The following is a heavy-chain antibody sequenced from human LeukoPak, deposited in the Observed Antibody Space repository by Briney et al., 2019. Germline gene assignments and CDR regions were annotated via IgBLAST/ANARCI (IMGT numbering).Heavy chain of an antibody. V-gene: IGHV3-23*01. J-gene: IGHJ3*02. D-gene: IGHD2-15*01. Sequence: GGALRLSCAASGFTFSSYWMHWVRQAPGKGLVWVSAISGSGGSTYYADSVKGRFTISRDNSKNTLYLQMNSLRAEDTAVYYCAGCVVVTEFDIWGQGTMVTVSS. CDR2: ISGSGGST. CDR3: AGCVVVTEFDI. CDR1: GFTFSSYW.